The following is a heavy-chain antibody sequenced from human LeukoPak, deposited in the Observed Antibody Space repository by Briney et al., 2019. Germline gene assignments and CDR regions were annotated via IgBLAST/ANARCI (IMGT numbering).Heavy chain of an antibody. CDR3: ARDLSGSIYFDY. V-gene: IGHV4-59*01. D-gene: IGHD5-12*01. Sequence: SETLSLTCTVSGGSISSYYWSWIRQPPGKGLEWIGYIYYSGSTNYNPSLKSRVTISVDTSKNQFSLKLSSVTAADTAVYYCARDLSGSIYFDYWGQGTPVTVSS. J-gene: IGHJ4*02. CDR1: GGSISSYY. CDR2: IYYSGST.